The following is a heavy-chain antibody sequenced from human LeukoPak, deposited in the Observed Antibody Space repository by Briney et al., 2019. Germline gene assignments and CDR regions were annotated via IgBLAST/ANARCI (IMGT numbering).Heavy chain of an antibody. D-gene: IGHD2-8*01. CDR1: GFTLSSYS. V-gene: IGHV3-48*01. Sequence: GGSLRLSCAASGFTLSSYSMNWVRQAPGKGLEWVSYIISSGSSSTIYYADSVKGRFTISRDNAKNSLYLQMNSLRAEDTAVYYCARVLGGVGWFDPWGQGTLVTVSS. CDR3: ARVLGGVGWFDP. CDR2: IISSGSSSTI. J-gene: IGHJ5*02.